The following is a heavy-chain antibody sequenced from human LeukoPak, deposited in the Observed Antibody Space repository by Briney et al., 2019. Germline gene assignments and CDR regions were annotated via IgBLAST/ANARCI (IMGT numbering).Heavy chain of an antibody. J-gene: IGHJ5*02. CDR3: ARDRYDYVWGSYRARFDP. CDR1: GGTFSSYA. Sequence: SVKVSCKASGGTFSSYAISWVRQAPGQGLEWMGGIIPIFGTANYAQKFQGRVTITADESTSTAYMELSSLRSEDTAVYYCARDRYDYVWGSYRARFDPWGQGILVTVSS. D-gene: IGHD3-16*02. V-gene: IGHV1-69*13. CDR2: IIPIFGTA.